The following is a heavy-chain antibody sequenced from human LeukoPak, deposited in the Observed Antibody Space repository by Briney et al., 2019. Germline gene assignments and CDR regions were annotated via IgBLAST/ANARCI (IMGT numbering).Heavy chain of an antibody. Sequence: GRSLRLSCAASGFTFSSYGMHWVRQAPGKGLEWVAVISYDGSNKYYAGSVKGRFTISRDNSKNTLYLQMNSLRAEDTAVYYCAKDPYFHDFGVVKPGYFDYWGQGTLVTVSS. CDR2: ISYDGSNK. CDR1: GFTFSSYG. J-gene: IGHJ4*02. D-gene: IGHD3-3*01. CDR3: AKDPYFHDFGVVKPGYFDY. V-gene: IGHV3-30*18.